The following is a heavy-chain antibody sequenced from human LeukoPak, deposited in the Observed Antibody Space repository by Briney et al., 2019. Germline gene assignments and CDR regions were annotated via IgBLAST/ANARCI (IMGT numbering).Heavy chain of an antibody. D-gene: IGHD2-21*02. CDR2: IKDKTDGGTT. Sequence: GGSLRLSCAASGFIVSGDFMNWVRQAPGKGLEWVGRIKDKTDGGTTDYAAPVKGRFTISRDDSKNTLYLQMNSLKTEDTAVYYCTPMTSFDYWGQGTLVTVSS. CDR3: TPMTSFDY. V-gene: IGHV3-15*07. J-gene: IGHJ4*02. CDR1: GFIVSGDF.